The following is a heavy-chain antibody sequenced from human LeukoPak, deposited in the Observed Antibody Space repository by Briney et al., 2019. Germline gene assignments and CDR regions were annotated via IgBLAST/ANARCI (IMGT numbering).Heavy chain of an antibody. J-gene: IGHJ4*02. V-gene: IGHV3-21*01. D-gene: IGHD6-13*01. CDR2: ISSTSTYI. Sequence: GSLRLSCSASGFILSRYTMNWVRQAPGKGLEWVSSISSTSTYIYYADSVKGRFTVSRDNAKKSLYLQMNSLRADDTAVYYCTRDEDEELVRDYWGQGTLVTVSS. CDR1: GFILSRYT. CDR3: TRDEDEELVRDY.